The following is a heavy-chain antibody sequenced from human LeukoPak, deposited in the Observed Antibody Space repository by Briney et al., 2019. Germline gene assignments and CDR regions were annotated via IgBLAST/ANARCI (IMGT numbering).Heavy chain of an antibody. J-gene: IGHJ6*03. CDR3: ASAGSRRLRFLNGYYYYYIDV. CDR1: GFTFGNHG. D-gene: IGHD3-3*01. V-gene: IGHV3-20*04. CDR2: ICWHGGNT. Sequence: GGSLRLSCAASGFTFGNHGMRWVRQAPGKGLEWVAGICWHGGNTCYADSVKGRFTISRDNSKNTLHLQMNSLRAEDTALYYCASAGSRRLRFLNGYYYYYIDVDGKGNTATV.